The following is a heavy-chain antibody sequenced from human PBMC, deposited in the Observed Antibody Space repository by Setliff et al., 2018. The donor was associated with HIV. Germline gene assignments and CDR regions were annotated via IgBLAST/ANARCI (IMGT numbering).Heavy chain of an antibody. CDR3: ARDMDGDYDWYYMDV. Sequence: GGSLRLSCAASGFTFSSYAMHWVRQAPGKGLEWVAVISYDGSNKYYADSVKGRFTISRDNSKNTLYLQVNSLRAEDTAVYYCARDMDGDYDWYYMDVWGKGTTVTVSS. V-gene: IGHV3-30*07. J-gene: IGHJ6*03. CDR1: GFTFSSYA. CDR2: ISYDGSNK. D-gene: IGHD4-17*01.